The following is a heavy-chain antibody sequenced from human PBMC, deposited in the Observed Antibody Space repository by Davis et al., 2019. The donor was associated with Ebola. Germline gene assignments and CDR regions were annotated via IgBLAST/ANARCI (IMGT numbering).Heavy chain of an antibody. V-gene: IGHV3-23*01. CDR1: GFTSSNYA. CDR2: ISSSSSHI. J-gene: IGHJ4*02. D-gene: IGHD6-19*01. CDR3: AKEVGVAGAVGGDY. Sequence: PGGSLRLSCAASGFTSSNYAMTWVRQAPGKGLEWVSSISSSSSHIYYADSVKGRFTISRDNSKNTLYLQMNSLRAEDTAVYYCAKEVGVAGAVGGDYWGQGTLVTVSS.